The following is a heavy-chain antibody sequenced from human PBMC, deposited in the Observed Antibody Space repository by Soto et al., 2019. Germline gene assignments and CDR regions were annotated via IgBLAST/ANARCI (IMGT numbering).Heavy chain of an antibody. V-gene: IGHV3-30-3*01. D-gene: IGHD5-12*01. CDR1: GFTFSSYA. CDR3: ARDSRTDGYKYDYFDY. J-gene: IGHJ4*02. Sequence: GGSLRLACAASGFTFSSYAMHWVRQAPGKGLEWVAVISYDGSNKYYADSVKGRFTISRDNSKNTLHLQMNSLRAEDTGMFYCARDSRTDGYKYDYFDYWGQGTLVTVSS. CDR2: ISYDGSNK.